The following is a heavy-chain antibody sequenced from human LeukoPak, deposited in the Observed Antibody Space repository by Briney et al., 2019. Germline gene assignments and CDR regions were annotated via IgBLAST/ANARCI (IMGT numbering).Heavy chain of an antibody. V-gene: IGHV1-2*04. CDR3: ARASIAVAGGFDY. CDR2: INPNSGGT. CDR1: GYTFTGYY. J-gene: IGHJ4*02. Sequence: ASVKVSCKASGYTFTGYYMHWVRQAPGQGLEWMGWINPNSGGTNYAQKFRGWVTMTRDTSISTAYMELSRLRSDDTAVYYCARASIAVAGGFDYWGQGTLVTVSS. D-gene: IGHD6-19*01.